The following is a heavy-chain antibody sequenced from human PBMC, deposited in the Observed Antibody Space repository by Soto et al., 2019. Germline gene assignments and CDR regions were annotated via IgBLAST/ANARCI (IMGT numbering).Heavy chain of an antibody. D-gene: IGHD3-9*01. J-gene: IGHJ4*02. Sequence: TSETLSLTCTVSGGSISSHSWNWIRQPPGRGLEWIGYVYSSGSTKYNPSLKSRVTISLDTSKNQFSLKLSSVTAADAAIYYCARVPINLRYFYYWGQGTLVTVSS. CDR3: ARVPINLRYFYY. V-gene: IGHV4-59*11. CDR1: GGSISSHS. CDR2: VYSSGST.